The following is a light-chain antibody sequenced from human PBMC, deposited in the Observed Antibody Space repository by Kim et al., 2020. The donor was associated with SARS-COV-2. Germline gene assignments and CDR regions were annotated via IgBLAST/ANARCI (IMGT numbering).Light chain of an antibody. CDR3: QQRNNWPHLT. CDR2: DAS. CDR1: QSISNY. J-gene: IGKJ4*01. Sequence: APGERATPSCRASQSISNYLAWYQQKPGQAPRLLIYDASNRAPGIPARFSGSGSGTDFTLSISSLQPEDFAVYFCQQRNNWPHLTFGGGTKVDIK. V-gene: IGKV3-11*01.